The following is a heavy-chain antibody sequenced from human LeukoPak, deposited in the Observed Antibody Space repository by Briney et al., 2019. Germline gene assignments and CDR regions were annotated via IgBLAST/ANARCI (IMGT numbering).Heavy chain of an antibody. CDR1: GGSISSSSYY. D-gene: IGHD3-10*01. V-gene: IGHV4-39*07. Sequence: SETLSLTCTVSGGSISSSSYYWGWIRQPPGKGLEWIGSIYYSGSTYYNPSLKSRVTISVDTSKNQFSLKLSSVPAADTAVYYCARGYYYGSGSYGMDYWGQGTLVTVSS. CDR3: ARGYYYGSGSYGMDY. J-gene: IGHJ4*02. CDR2: IYYSGST.